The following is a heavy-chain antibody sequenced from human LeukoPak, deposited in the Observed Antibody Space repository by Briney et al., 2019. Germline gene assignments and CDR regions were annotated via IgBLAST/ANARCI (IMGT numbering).Heavy chain of an antibody. D-gene: IGHD3-3*01. J-gene: IGHJ4*02. V-gene: IGHV4-39*07. CDR1: GDSISSRSYY. CDR2: ISYTGST. Sequence: SETLSLTCTVSGDSISSRSYYWGWIRQPPGQGLEWIGHISYTGSTYYNPSLKSRVTILVDTSKNQFSLKLSSVTAADTAVYYCARGGITIFGVVRGMLRPFDYWGQGTLVTVSS. CDR3: ARGGITIFGVVRGMLRPFDY.